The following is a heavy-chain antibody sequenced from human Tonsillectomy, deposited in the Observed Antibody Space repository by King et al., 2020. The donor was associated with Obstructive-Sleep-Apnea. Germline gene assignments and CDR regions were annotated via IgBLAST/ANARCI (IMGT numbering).Heavy chain of an antibody. D-gene: IGHD6-19*01. CDR2: ISYDGSNK. Sequence: VKLVESGGGVVQPGRSLRLSCAASGSTFTTYAMHWVRQAPGKGLEWVAVISYDGSNKYYADSVKGRLTISRDNSKNTLYLQMNRLRAEDTAVYYCARVPDSSGWQRDVFDIWGQGTMVTVSS. CDR3: ARVPDSSGWQRDVFDI. CDR1: GSTFTTYA. J-gene: IGHJ3*02. V-gene: IGHV3-30*04.